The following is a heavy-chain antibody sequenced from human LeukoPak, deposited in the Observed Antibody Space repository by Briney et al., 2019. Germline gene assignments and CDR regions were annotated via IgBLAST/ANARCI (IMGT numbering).Heavy chain of an antibody. CDR3: ARSGMWFGELSHFDY. V-gene: IGHV7-4-1*02. J-gene: IGHJ4*02. Sequence: ASVKVSCKASGYTFTSYAMNWVRQAPGQGLEWMGWINTNTGNPTYAQGFTGRFVFSLDTSVSTAYLQISSLKAEDTAVYYCARSGMWFGELSHFDYWGQGTLVTVSS. CDR2: INTNTGNP. CDR1: GYTFTSYA. D-gene: IGHD3-10*01.